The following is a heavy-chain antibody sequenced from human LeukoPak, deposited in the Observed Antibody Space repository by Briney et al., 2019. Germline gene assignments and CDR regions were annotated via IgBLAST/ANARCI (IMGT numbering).Heavy chain of an antibody. D-gene: IGHD3-22*01. Sequence: SGTLSLTCTVSGGSMSSNNYSWGWIRQPPGKGLEWIGSFYYIGRIFYNPSLKSRITISVDTSKNQFSLKLSSVTAADTAAYYCARYYDSSGYGYYFDYWGQGTLVTVSS. CDR1: GGSMSSNNYS. CDR3: ARYYDSSGYGYYFDY. V-gene: IGHV4-39*01. CDR2: FYYIGRI. J-gene: IGHJ4*02.